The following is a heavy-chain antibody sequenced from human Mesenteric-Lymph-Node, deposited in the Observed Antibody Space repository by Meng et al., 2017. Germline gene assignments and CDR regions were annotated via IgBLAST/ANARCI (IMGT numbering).Heavy chain of an antibody. Sequence: GESLKISCAASGFTFSNAWMHWVRQAPGKGLEWVGRIKSKTDGGTTLYAAPVKDRFTISRDDSKNTVYLQMNSLKTGDTALYYCTTDLRYSDWFDPWGQGTLVTVSS. J-gene: IGHJ5*02. V-gene: IGHV3-15*01. CDR3: TTDLRYSDWFDP. D-gene: IGHD5-12*01. CDR1: GFTFSNAW. CDR2: IKSKTDGGTT.